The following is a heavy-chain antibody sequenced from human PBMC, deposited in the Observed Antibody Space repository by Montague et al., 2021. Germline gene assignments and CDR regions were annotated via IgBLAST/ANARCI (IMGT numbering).Heavy chain of an antibody. CDR1: GGSISTSSYY. V-gene: IGHV4-39*01. CDR3: TRPGGYCTNDTCHFWFAP. Sequence: SEALSLTCTVSGGSISTSSYYWGWIRQPPGKGLEWIGSIYSSGSTYYNPSLKSRVTISADTSKNQFSLKLSSVTAADTAVYYCTRPGGYCTNDTCHFWFAPWGQGILVTVSS. J-gene: IGHJ5*02. D-gene: IGHD2-8*01. CDR2: IYSSGST.